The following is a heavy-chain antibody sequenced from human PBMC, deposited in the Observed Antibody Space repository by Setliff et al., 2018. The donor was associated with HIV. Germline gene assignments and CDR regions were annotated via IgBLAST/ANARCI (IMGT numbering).Heavy chain of an antibody. CDR1: GGTFSSYG. CDR2: IIPMFGTG. J-gene: IGHJ6*02. V-gene: IGHV1-69*05. Sequence: WASVKVSCKASGGTFSSYGISWVRQAPGQGLEWMGAIIPMFGTGFYAQKSQGRVTITTDESRTTSYMELSSLRFEDTAVYFCARVAHSSSYHYYGMDVWGQGTTVTVSS. D-gene: IGHD6-19*01. CDR3: ARVAHSSSYHYYGMDV.